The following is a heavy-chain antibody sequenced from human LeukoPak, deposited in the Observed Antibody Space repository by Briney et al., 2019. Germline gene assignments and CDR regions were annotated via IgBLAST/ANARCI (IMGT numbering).Heavy chain of an antibody. V-gene: IGHV4-59*01. CDR2: IYYSGST. CDR3: ARQYCSGGSCYPLFDY. J-gene: IGHJ4*02. Sequence: PSETLSLTCTVSGGSIRSYYWSWIRQPPGKGLEWIGYIYYSGSTNCNPSLKSRVTISVDTSKNQFSLKLSSVTAADTAVYYCARQYCSGGSCYPLFDYWGQGTLVTVSS. CDR1: GGSIRSYY. D-gene: IGHD2-15*01.